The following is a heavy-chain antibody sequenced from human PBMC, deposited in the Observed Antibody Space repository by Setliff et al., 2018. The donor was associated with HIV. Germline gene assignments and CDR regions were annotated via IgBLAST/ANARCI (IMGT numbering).Heavy chain of an antibody. J-gene: IGHJ4*02. D-gene: IGHD5-12*01. CDR2: IFRAGNA. V-gene: IGHV4-4*07. CDR1: GGSNSGAYL. Sequence: PSETLSLTCTVSGGSNSGAYLWAWIRQPAGKGLEWIGRIFRAGNATYNPSLKSRAISSVDTSQNQFSLQLKHVTAADTAIYYCAREPLYNDYDWRSYYFDYWGQGSLVTVSS. CDR3: AREPLYNDYDWRSYYFDY.